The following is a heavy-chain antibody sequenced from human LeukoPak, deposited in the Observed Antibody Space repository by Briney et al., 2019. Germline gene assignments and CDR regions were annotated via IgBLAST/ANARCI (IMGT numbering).Heavy chain of an antibody. J-gene: IGHJ6*03. V-gene: IGHV4-39*01. CDR2: IYYSGST. D-gene: IGHD1-14*01. CDR1: GGSISSSSYY. CDR3: ARAGNPYYYYYMDV. Sequence: SETLSLTCTVSGGSISSSSYYWGWIRQPPGKGLEWIGSIYYSGSTYYNPSLKSRVTISVDTSKNQFSLKLSSVTAADTAVYYCARAGNPYYYYYMDVWGKGTTVTISS.